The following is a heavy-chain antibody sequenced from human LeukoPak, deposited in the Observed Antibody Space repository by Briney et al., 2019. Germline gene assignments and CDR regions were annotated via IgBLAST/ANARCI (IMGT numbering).Heavy chain of an antibody. J-gene: IGHJ6*02. CDR2: IYYSGST. Sequence: KPSETLSLTCTVSGGSISSYYWSWIRQPPGKGLEGIGYIYYSGSTNYNPSLKSRVTISVDTSKNQFSLKLSSVTAADTAVYYCARGEIWYGYYYYGMDVWGQGTTVTVSS. CDR3: ARGEIWYGYYYYGMDV. D-gene: IGHD2-8*01. CDR1: GGSISSYY. V-gene: IGHV4-59*01.